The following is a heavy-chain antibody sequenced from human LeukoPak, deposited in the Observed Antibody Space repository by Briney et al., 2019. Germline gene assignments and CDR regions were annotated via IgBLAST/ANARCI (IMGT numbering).Heavy chain of an antibody. D-gene: IGHD1-26*01. V-gene: IGHV5-51*01. CDR1: GYSFSSYW. Sequence: HGESLKIPWKGSGYSFSSYWIAWVRQMPGKGLEWMGIIYPGDSDTRYSPSFQGQVTNSADKSISTAYLQWSSLKASDTAMYYCARPIGSYYYFDYWGQGTLVTVSS. CDR2: IYPGDSDT. J-gene: IGHJ4*02. CDR3: ARPIGSYYYFDY.